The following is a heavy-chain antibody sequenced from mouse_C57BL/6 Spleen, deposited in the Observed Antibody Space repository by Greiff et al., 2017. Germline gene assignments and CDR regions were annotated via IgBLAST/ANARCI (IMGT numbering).Heavy chain of an antibody. D-gene: IGHD1-1*01. V-gene: IGHV1-72*01. Sequence: QVQLQQPGAELVKPGASVKLSCKASGYTFTSYWMHWVKQRPGRGLEWIGRIDPNSGGTKYNEKFKSKATLTVDKPSSTAYMQLSSLTSEDPAVYYCARFELGITTVVATDYAMDYWGQGTSVTVSS. CDR2: IDPNSGGT. CDR3: ARFELGITTVVATDYAMDY. CDR1: GYTFTSYW. J-gene: IGHJ4*01.